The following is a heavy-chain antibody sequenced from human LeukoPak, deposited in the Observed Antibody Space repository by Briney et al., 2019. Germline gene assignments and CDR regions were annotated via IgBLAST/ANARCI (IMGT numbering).Heavy chain of an antibody. V-gene: IGHV1-3*01. Sequence: ASVKVSCKASGYTFTSYTMHWVRQAPGQRLEWMGWINAGNGNTKYSQKFQGRVTITRDSSASTAYMELSSLRSDDTAAYYCARGSGWSDFDYWGQGTLVTVSS. CDR3: ARGSGWSDFDY. J-gene: IGHJ4*02. CDR2: INAGNGNT. CDR1: GYTFTSYT. D-gene: IGHD6-19*01.